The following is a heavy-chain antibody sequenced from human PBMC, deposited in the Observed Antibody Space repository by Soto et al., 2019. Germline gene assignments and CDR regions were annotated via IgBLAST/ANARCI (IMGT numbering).Heavy chain of an antibody. CDR2: ISGSGSST. Sequence: GGSLRLSCAASGFTFSSYAMSWVRQAPGKGLEWVSAISGSGSSTYYADSVKGRFTISRDNSKNTLYLQMNSLRAEDTAVYYCAKTQGIAAAGSPLWGLRYYGMDVWGQGTTVTVSS. V-gene: IGHV3-23*01. J-gene: IGHJ6*02. CDR3: AKTQGIAAAGSPLWGLRYYGMDV. CDR1: GFTFSSYA. D-gene: IGHD6-13*01.